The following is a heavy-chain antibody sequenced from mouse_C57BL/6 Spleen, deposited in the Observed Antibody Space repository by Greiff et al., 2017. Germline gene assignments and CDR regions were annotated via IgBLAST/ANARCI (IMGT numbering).Heavy chain of an antibody. V-gene: IGHV1-78*01. D-gene: IGHD1-1*01. CDR2: IYPRDGST. J-gene: IGHJ2*01. CDR3: ARRLLRYPGYFDY. CDR1: GYTFTDHT. Sequence: QVTLKVSDAELVKPGASVKISCKVSGYTFTDHTIHWMKQRPEQGLEWIGYIYPRDGSTKYNEKFKGKATLTADKASSTAYMQLNSLTSEDSAVYFCARRLLRYPGYFDYLGQGTTLTVSS.